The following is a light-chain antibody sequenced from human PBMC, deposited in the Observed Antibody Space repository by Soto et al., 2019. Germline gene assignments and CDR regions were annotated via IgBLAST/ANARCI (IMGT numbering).Light chain of an antibody. J-gene: IGKJ5*01. CDR1: QSISSY. CDR2: AAS. V-gene: IGKV1-39*01. CDR3: QQSYSTPIT. Sequence: IHMTLSSSSLSASVGDRVTLACRASQSISSYLNWYQQKQGKAPKLLIYAASSLQSGVPSRFSGSSYGTDFNLTISSLQTEDLATYDCQQSYSTPITFGQGTRLETK.